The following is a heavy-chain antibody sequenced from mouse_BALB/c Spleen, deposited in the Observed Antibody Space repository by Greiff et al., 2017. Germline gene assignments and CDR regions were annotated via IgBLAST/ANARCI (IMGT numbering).Heavy chain of an antibody. CDR2: INPYNDGT. CDR3: AGHYSFDY. V-gene: IGHV1-14*01. J-gene: IGHJ2*01. Sequence: VQLKESGPELVEPGASVKISCKASGYTFTDYNMHWVKQKPGQGLEWIGYINPYNDGTKYNEKFKGKATLTSDKSSSTAYMELSSLTSEDSAVYYCAGHYSFDYWGQGTTLTVSS. CDR1: GYTFTDYN.